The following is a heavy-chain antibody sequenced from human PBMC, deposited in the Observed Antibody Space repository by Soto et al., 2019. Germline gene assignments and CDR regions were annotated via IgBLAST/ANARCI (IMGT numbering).Heavy chain of an antibody. J-gene: IGHJ4*02. CDR2: IKYNGNT. CDR3: ARVGPYNRSDMMGYYFDY. CDR1: GASISSGGYY. Sequence: TLSLTCTVSGASISSGGYYWSWIRQHPGKGLEGIAYIKYNGNTYNNPSLKSRTTILLDTSKNQFSLNLSSVTAADTAVYYCARVGPYNRSDMMGYYFDYWGQGTLVTVSS. D-gene: IGHD1-20*01. V-gene: IGHV4-31*03.